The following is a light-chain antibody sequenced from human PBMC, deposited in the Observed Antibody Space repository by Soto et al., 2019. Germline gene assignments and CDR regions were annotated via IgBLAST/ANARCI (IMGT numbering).Light chain of an antibody. CDR3: CSYAGGYTHAV. V-gene: IGLV2-11*01. J-gene: IGLJ2*01. CDR2: DVS. CDR1: SNDVGGYNY. Sequence: QSALTQPASMSGSPGRSITISCTGTSNDVGGYNYVSWYQQHPGKAPKLMIYDVSKRPSGVPDRFSGSKSGNTASLTISGLQAEDEADYYCCSYAGGYTHAVFGGGTKLTVL.